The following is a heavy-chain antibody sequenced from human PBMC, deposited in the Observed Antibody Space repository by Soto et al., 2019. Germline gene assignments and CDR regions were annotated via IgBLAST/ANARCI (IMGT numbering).Heavy chain of an antibody. Sequence: SVKVSCKASGYTFTSYAMHWVRQAPGQRLEWMGWINAGNGNTKYSQKFQGRVTITRDTSASTAYMELSSLRSEDTAVYYCARDGVIAVAGTFDYWGQGTLVTVSS. D-gene: IGHD6-19*01. CDR2: INAGNGNT. V-gene: IGHV1-3*01. CDR1: GYTFTSYA. J-gene: IGHJ4*02. CDR3: ARDGVIAVAGTFDY.